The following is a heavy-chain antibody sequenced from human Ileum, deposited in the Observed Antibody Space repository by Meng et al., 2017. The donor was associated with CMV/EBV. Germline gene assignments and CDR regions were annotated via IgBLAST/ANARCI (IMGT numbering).Heavy chain of an antibody. V-gene: IGHV4-31*03. D-gene: IGHD5-18*01. CDR1: GGAFSNDDYY. CDR3: ACNIYGSFDF. J-gene: IGHJ4*02. Sequence: QVQLQESGPGLVKPSQTLSLPCSVSGGAFSNDDYYWGWIRQHPGKGLEWIGYLSYSGTTFYNASLKTRVSISVDTSKNQFSLRLSYVTAADTAIYFCACNIYGSFDFWGQGTLVTVSS. CDR2: LSYSGTT.